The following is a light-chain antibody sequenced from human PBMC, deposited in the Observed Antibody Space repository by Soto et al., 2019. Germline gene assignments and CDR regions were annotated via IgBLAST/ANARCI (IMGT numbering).Light chain of an antibody. CDR3: QSYDNSLSGSGV. J-gene: IGLJ3*02. CDR2: GNS. V-gene: IGLV1-40*01. CDR1: SSNIGAGYD. Sequence: QSVLTQPPSVSGAPGQRVTISCTGSSSNIGAGYDVHWYQQLPGTAPKLLIYGNSDRPSGVPDRFSGSKSGTSVSLAITGLQAEDEADYYCQSYDNSLSGSGVFGGGTKLTVL.